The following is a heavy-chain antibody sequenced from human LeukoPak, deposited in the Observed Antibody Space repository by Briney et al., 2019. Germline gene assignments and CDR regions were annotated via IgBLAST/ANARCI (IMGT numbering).Heavy chain of an antibody. CDR3: ARRGETDY. CDR1: GGSTSSSSYY. V-gene: IGHV4-39*01. J-gene: IGHJ4*02. CDR2: IYYSGST. D-gene: IGHD3-10*01. Sequence: PSETLSLTCTVSGGSTSSSSYYCGWIRQPPGKGLEWIGSIYYSGSTYYNPSLKSRVTISVDTSKNQFSLKLSSVTAADTAVYYCARRGETDYWGQGTLVTVSS.